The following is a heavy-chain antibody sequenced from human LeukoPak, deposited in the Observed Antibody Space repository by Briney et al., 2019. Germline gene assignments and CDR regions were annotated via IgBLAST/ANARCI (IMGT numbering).Heavy chain of an antibody. D-gene: IGHD2-2*02. V-gene: IGHV3-23*01. CDR1: GFTFNSYA. CDR3: ARNPYWRSTNLYTVGQCGDY. J-gene: IGHJ4*02. Sequence: GGSLRLSCAASGFTFNSYAMTWVRQAPGKGLEWVSTISGSGAFTYYAESVEGRFTISRDSSKNTLYLQMNSLRAEDTAVYYCARNPYWRSTNLYTVGQCGDYWGQGTLVTVSS. CDR2: ISGSGAFT.